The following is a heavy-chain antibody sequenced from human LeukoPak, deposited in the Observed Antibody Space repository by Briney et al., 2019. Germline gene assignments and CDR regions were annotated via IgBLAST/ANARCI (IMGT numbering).Heavy chain of an antibody. Sequence: GGSLRLSCAASGFSFSDYAMTWVRRAPGKGLEWVSSISSSGVGTYYTDSVKGRFAISRDNSKDTLFLQMNSLRAEDTAVYYCVRDSGWYRFFYWGQGTLVTVSS. V-gene: IGHV3-23*01. CDR3: VRDSGWYRFFY. J-gene: IGHJ4*02. CDR2: ISSSGVGT. CDR1: GFSFSDYA. D-gene: IGHD6-13*01.